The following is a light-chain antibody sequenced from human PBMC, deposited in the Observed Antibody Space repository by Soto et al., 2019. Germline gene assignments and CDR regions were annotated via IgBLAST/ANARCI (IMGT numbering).Light chain of an antibody. V-gene: IGKV1-39*01. Sequence: DIQMTQSPSSLSASVGDRVTITCRASQIISSYLNWYQQKPGKAPKLLIYAASSLQSEVPARFSGSGSGTDVPLTISSVQPEDFATYYCQQSDSTPWTFGQGTKVESK. J-gene: IGKJ1*01. CDR2: AAS. CDR1: QIISSY. CDR3: QQSDSTPWT.